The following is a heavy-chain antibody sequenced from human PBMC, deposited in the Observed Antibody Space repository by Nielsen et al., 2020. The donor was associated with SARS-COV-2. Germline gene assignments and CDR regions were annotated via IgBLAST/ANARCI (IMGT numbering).Heavy chain of an antibody. D-gene: IGHD2-2*02. Sequence: SETLSLTCAVSGDSVSSHDWWTWVRQSQGKGLEWIGEVSHSGSNNYKPSLKSRVTLSMDKYKNQFSLRLTSVSAADTAVYFCARGDLVVVPSPLLGLGPIFYYFCLDFWGKGTTVIVSS. CDR1: GDSVSSHDW. CDR3: ARGDLVVVPSPLLGLGPIFYYFCLDF. CDR2: VSHSGSN. V-gene: IGHV4-4*02. J-gene: IGHJ6*03.